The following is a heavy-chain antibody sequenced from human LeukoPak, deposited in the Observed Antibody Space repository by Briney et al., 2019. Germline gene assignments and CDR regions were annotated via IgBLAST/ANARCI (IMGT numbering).Heavy chain of an antibody. CDR1: GGSFSGYY. V-gene: IGHV4-34*01. CDR2: INHSGST. D-gene: IGHD4-17*01. Sequence: SETLSLTCAVYGGSFSGYYWSWIRQPPGKGLEWIGEINHSGSTNYNPSLKSRATILVDTSKNQFSLKLSSVTAADTAVYYCARGHSPVTTKVSYFQHWGQGTLVTVSS. J-gene: IGHJ1*01. CDR3: ARGHSPVTTKVSYFQH.